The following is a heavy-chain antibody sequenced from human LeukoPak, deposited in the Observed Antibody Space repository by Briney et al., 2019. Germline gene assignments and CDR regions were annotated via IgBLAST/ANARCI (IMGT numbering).Heavy chain of an antibody. D-gene: IGHD2-2*03. CDR2: ISAYNGNT. Sequence: ASVKVSCKASGYTFTSYGISLVRQAPGQGLKWMGWISAYNGNTNYAQKLQGRVTMTTDTSTSTAYMELRSLRSDDTAVYYCARVDIVVVPAAHSFDYWGQGTLVTVSS. V-gene: IGHV1-18*01. CDR3: ARVDIVVVPAAHSFDY. J-gene: IGHJ4*02. CDR1: GYTFTSYG.